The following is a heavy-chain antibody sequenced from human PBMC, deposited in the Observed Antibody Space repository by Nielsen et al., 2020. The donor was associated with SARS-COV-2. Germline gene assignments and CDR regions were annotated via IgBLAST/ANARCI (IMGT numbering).Heavy chain of an antibody. V-gene: IGHV1-18*01. CDR2: ISAYNGNT. D-gene: IGHD3/OR15-3a*01. J-gene: IGHJ6*02. Sequence: ASVKVSCKASGYTFTSYGISWVRQAPGQGLEWMGWISAYNGNTNYAQKLQGRVTMTTDTSTSTAYMELRSLRSDDTAVYYCAREWTEARSPYYYYGMDVWGQGTTVTVSS. CDR1: GYTFTSYG. CDR3: AREWTEARSPYYYYGMDV.